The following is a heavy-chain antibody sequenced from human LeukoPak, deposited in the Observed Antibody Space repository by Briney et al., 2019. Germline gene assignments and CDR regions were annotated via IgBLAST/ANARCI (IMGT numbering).Heavy chain of an antibody. CDR3: AADLPGGAMFDP. CDR1: GFTFISST. V-gene: IGHV1-58*02. Sequence: SVKVSCKASGFTFISSTIQWVRQARGQRLEWMGWIVVGSGNTNYAQNFQERVTITRDMPTSTAYMELSSLSSEDTAVYYCAADLPGGAMFDPWGQGTLVTVPS. D-gene: IGHD3-16*01. CDR2: IVVGSGNT. J-gene: IGHJ5*02.